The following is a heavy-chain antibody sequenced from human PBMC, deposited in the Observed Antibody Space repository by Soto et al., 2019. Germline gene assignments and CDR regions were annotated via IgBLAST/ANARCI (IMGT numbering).Heavy chain of an antibody. Sequence: QVQLVQSGAKVKKPGPSVKVSCKASGGSFTSYAISWVRQAPGQGLEWRGGIIPIFGTANYAQKFQGRVTITADESTSTAYMELSSLRSEDTAVYYCASRGVGGPWGQGTLVTVSS. J-gene: IGHJ5*02. D-gene: IGHD3-10*01. CDR2: IIPIFGTA. CDR3: ASRGVGGP. CDR1: GGSFTSYA. V-gene: IGHV1-69*01.